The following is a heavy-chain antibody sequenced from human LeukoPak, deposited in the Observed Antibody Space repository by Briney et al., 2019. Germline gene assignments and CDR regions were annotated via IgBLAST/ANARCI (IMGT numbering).Heavy chain of an antibody. Sequence: PSETLSLTCTVSGGSIRSYYWSWIRLPPGKGLEWIGYFYFSGSTNYNPSLKSRVTISVDTSKSHFSLKLSSVTAADTAVYYCAREAAAAGTALDYWGQGTLVTVSS. J-gene: IGHJ4*02. V-gene: IGHV4-59*01. D-gene: IGHD6-13*01. CDR3: AREAAAAGTALDY. CDR1: GGSIRSYY. CDR2: FYFSGST.